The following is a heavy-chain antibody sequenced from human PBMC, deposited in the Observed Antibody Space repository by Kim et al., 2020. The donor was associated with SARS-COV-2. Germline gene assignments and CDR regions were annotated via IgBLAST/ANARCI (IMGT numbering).Heavy chain of an antibody. CDR2: IYYSGST. CDR3: ARHGDESPRSGFDP. J-gene: IGHJ5*02. V-gene: IGHV4-59*08. CDR1: GGSISSYY. D-gene: IGHD3-10*01. Sequence: SETLSLTCTVSGGSISSYYWSWIRQPPGKGLEWIGYIYYSGSTNYNPSLKSRVTISVDTSKNQFSLKLSSVTAADTAVYYCARHGDESPRSGFDPWGQGTLVTVSS.